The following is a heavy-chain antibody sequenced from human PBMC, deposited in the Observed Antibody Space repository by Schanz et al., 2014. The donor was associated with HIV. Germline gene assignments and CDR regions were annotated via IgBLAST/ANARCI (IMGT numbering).Heavy chain of an antibody. CDR2: IIPILGTS. J-gene: IGHJ5*02. CDR1: GGTFNNFT. V-gene: IGHV1-69*01. D-gene: IGHD2-15*01. Sequence: QVQLVQSGAAVRTPGPSVRVSCKASGGTFNNFTIAWVRQAPGQGLEWLGGIIPILGTSNYAQKFRGRVTITAEESTNIAYMELTRLRYEDTAVYYCARTARFCHGGSCPPSWFDPWGQGTLVSVSS. CDR3: ARTARFCHGGSCPPSWFDP.